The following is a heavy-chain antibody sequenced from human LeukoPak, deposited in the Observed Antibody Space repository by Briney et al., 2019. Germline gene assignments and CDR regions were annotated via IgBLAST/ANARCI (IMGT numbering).Heavy chain of an antibody. CDR3: ARDPGDNNWYNFDS. Sequence: SETLSLTCTVSGGSFSGHHWNWIRQPPGKGLEYFANIHGSGSTNYNPSLQSRVPIFLDTSKKQFSLNLRSVTAAETAVYYCARDPGDNNWYNFDSWGQGTLVTVSS. D-gene: IGHD1-1*01. CDR2: IHGSGST. CDR1: GGSFSGHH. J-gene: IGHJ4*02. V-gene: IGHV4-59*11.